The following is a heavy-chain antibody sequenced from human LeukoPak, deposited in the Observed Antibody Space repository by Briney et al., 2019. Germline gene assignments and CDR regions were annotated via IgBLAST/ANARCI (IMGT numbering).Heavy chain of an antibody. CDR2: ISSSSSYI. D-gene: IGHD4-17*01. V-gene: IGHV3-21*01. CDR3: AGRGPYGDASRYFDL. CDR1: GFTFSSYG. J-gene: IGHJ2*01. Sequence: GGSLRLSCAASGFTFSSYGMHWVRQAPGKGLEWVSSISSSSSYIYYADSVKGRFTISRDNAKNSLYLQMNSLRAEDTAVYYCAGRGPYGDASRYFDLWGRGTLVTVSS.